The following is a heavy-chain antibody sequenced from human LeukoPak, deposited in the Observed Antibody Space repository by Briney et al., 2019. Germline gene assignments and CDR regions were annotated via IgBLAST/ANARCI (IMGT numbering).Heavy chain of an antibody. CDR2: IYYSGST. CDR1: GGSISDYY. V-gene: IGHV4-59*01. D-gene: IGHD2-15*01. J-gene: IGHJ5*02. CDR3: ARGLSSLNWFDP. Sequence: PSETLSLTCTVSGGSISDYYWSWIRQPPRKGLEWIGYIYYSGSTNYNPSLKSRVTMSVDTSKNQFSLKLNPVTAADTAVYYCARGLSSLNWFDPWGQGTLVTVSS.